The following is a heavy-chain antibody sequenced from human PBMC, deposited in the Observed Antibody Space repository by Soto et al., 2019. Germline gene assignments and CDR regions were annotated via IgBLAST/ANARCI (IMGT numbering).Heavy chain of an antibody. Sequence: GVLRLSCAASGFTFSSYAMSWVRQAPGKGLEWVSAISGSGGSTYYADSVKGRFTISRDNSKNTLYLQMNSLRAEDTAVYYCAKDQEAAMIVVVITTYFDYWGQGTLVTVS. CDR1: GFTFSSYA. CDR2: ISGSGGST. D-gene: IGHD3-22*01. CDR3: AKDQEAAMIVVVITTYFDY. V-gene: IGHV3-23*01. J-gene: IGHJ4*02.